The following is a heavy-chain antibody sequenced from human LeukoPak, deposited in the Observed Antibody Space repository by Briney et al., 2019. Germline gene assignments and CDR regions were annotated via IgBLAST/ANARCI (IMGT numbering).Heavy chain of an antibody. V-gene: IGHV3-30*18. CDR2: ISYDGSNK. J-gene: IGHJ4*02. CDR3: AKDSGDYSSSSIDY. D-gene: IGHD6-6*01. Sequence: GGSLRISCAATGFTFSSYGMHWVRQAPGKGLEWVAVISYDGSNKCYADSVKGRFTISRDNSKNTLYLQMNSLRAEDTAVYYCAKDSGDYSSSSIDYWGQGTLVTVSS. CDR1: GFTFSSYG.